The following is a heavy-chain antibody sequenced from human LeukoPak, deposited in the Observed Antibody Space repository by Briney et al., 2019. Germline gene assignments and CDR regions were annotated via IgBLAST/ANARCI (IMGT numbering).Heavy chain of an antibody. CDR3: ARARAVGYYDSSGYFEDY. D-gene: IGHD3-22*01. CDR1: GGSISSGDYY. CDR2: IYYSGST. V-gene: IGHV4-30-4*01. J-gene: IGHJ4*02. Sequence: PSQTLSLTCTVSGGSISSGDYYWSWLRQPPGKGLEWIVYIYYSGSTYYNPSLKSRVTISVDTSKNQFSLKLSSVTAADTAVYYCARARAVGYYDSSGYFEDYWGQGTLVTVSS.